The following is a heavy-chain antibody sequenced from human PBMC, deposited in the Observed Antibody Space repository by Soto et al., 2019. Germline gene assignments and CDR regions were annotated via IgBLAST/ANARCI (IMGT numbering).Heavy chain of an antibody. Sequence: ETLSLTCTVSGGSIESTTYYWGWIRQFPGKGLEWIASIYYSGTPYYNPSLKGRVHISLDMSNNQFSLILSSVTAADTAVYYCATHNWNLDPWGQGTLVTV. CDR3: ATHNWNLDP. CDR2: IYYSGTP. V-gene: IGHV4-39*01. CDR1: GGSIESTTYY. D-gene: IGHD1-20*01. J-gene: IGHJ1*01.